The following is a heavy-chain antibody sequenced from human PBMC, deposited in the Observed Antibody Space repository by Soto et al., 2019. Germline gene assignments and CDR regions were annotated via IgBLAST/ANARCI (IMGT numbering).Heavy chain of an antibody. CDR1: GYTFTSYD. J-gene: IGHJ6*02. Sequence: ASVKVSCKASGYTFTSYDINWVRQATGQGLEWMGWMNPNSGNTGYAQKFQGRVTMTRNTSISTAYMELSSLRSEDTAVYYCARGAAAGANYYYYGMDVWGRGTTVTVSS. D-gene: IGHD2-8*02. CDR2: MNPNSGNT. V-gene: IGHV1-8*01. CDR3: ARGAAAGANYYYYGMDV.